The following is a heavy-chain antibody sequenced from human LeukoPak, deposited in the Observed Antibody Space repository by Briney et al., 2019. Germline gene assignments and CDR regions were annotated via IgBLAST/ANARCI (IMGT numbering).Heavy chain of an antibody. CDR1: GYTFTGYY. J-gene: IGHJ3*02. CDR2: INPNSGGT. V-gene: IGHV1-2*02. D-gene: IGHD3-9*01. Sequence: GASVKVSCKASGYTFTGYYMHWVRQAPGQGLEWMGWINPNSGGTNYAQKLQGRVTMTTDTSTSTAYMELRSLRSDDTAVYYCARERVRYFDWITSVNAFDIWGQGTMVTVSS. CDR3: ARERVRYFDWITSVNAFDI.